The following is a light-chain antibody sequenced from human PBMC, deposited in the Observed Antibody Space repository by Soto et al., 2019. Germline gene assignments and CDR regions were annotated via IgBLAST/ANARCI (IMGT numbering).Light chain of an antibody. CDR2: GAS. CDR3: QQYGSSPCT. J-gene: IGKJ1*01. V-gene: IGKV3-20*01. CDR1: QSINRY. Sequence: EIVMTQSPASLSVSPRETATLSCRASQSINRYLAWYQHKPGQAPRLLIHGASTRATGIPDRFSGSGSETDFTLTISRLEPEDFAVYYCQQYGSSPCTFGQGTKVDIK.